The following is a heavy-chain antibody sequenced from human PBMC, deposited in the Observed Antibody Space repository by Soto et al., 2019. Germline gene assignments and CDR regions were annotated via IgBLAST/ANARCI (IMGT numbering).Heavy chain of an antibody. V-gene: IGHV4-59*08. CDR2: IYYSGST. J-gene: IGHJ4*02. Sequence: SETLSLTCTVSGGSISSYYWSWIRQPPGKGLEWIGYIYYSGSTSYNPSLKSRVTISVDTSKNQFSLKLSSVTAADTAVYYCARGGYCSGGSCCKFDYWGQGTLVTVSS. CDR1: GGSISSYY. D-gene: IGHD2-15*01. CDR3: ARGGYCSGGSCCKFDY.